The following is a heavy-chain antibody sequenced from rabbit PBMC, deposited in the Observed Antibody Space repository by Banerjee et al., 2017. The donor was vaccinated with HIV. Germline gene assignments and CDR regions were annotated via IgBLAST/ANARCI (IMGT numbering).Heavy chain of an antibody. D-gene: IGHD1-1*01. J-gene: IGHJ4*01. Sequence: QSLEESGGDLVKPGGTLTLTCIASGFSFSSSDWICWVRQAPGKGPEWIACIYTGSSGSTTYATWAKGRFTISETSSTTVTLQMTSLTAADTATYFCARGGISYFDLWGPGTLVTVS. CDR3: ARGGISYFDL. V-gene: IGHV1S40*01. CDR2: IYTGSSGST. CDR1: GFSFSSSDW.